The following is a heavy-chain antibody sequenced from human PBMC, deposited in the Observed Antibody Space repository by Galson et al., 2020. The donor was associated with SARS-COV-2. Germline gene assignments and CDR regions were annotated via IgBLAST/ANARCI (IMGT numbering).Heavy chain of an antibody. CDR3: ARVRGSGDYYPLDS. J-gene: IGHJ5*01. Sequence: GGSLRLSCAASGFTFENYGMTWVRQAPGKGLEWVSSINWNGASVDYADSVQGRFSISRDNAKNSLYLQINSLRLEDTAFYYCARVRGSGDYYPLDSWGHGTLVTVSS. CDR1: GFTFENYG. CDR2: INWNGASV. V-gene: IGHV3-20*04. D-gene: IGHD3-22*01.